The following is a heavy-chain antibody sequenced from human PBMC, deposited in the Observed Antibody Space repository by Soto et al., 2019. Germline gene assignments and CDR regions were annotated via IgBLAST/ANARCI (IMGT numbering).Heavy chain of an antibody. V-gene: IGHV1-18*01. Sequence: QVHLVQSGAEVKKPGASVKVSCKGSGYTFTSYGITWVRQAPGQGLEWMGWISAHNGNTDYAQRLQGRVTVTSDTSTGTAYMELRSLRSDDTAVYYCARGRYGDYWGQGALVTVSS. J-gene: IGHJ4*02. CDR2: ISAHNGNT. D-gene: IGHD1-1*01. CDR1: GYTFTSYG. CDR3: ARGRYGDY.